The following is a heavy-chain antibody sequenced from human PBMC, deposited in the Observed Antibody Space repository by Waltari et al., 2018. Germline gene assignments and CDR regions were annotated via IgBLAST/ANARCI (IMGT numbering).Heavy chain of an antibody. J-gene: IGHJ4*02. V-gene: IGHV3-74*01. D-gene: IGHD1-7*01. CDR3: AKDQGGWNYEEFDY. Sequence: EVQLVESGGGLVQPGGSLRLSCAASGFTFSSYWMHWVRQAPGKGLVWVSRINSDGSSTSYADSVKGRFTISRDNAKNTLYLQMNSLRAEDTAVYYCAKDQGGWNYEEFDYWGQGTLVTVSS. CDR1: GFTFSSYW. CDR2: INSDGSST.